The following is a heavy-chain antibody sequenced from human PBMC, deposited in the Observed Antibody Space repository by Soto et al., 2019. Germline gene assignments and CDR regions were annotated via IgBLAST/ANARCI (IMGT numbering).Heavy chain of an antibody. D-gene: IGHD6-19*01. V-gene: IGHV2-5*01. CDR2: IYWNDDK. J-gene: IGHJ5*02. CDR1: GFSLSTSGVG. Sequence: QITLKESGPTLVKPTQTLTLTCTFSGFSLSTSGVGVGWIRQPPGKALECLALIYWNDDKRYSPSLKSRLTITKDTSKNQVVLTMATMDPVDTATYYCAHNLLVACTINWFDPWVQGTLVTVSS. CDR3: AHNLLVACTINWFDP.